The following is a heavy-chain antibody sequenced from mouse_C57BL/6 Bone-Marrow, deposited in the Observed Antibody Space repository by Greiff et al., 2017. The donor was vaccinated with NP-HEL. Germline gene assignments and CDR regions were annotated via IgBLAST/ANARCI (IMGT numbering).Heavy chain of an antibody. CDR2: IFPGSGST. J-gene: IGHJ2*01. CDR1: GYTFTSHW. D-gene: IGHD2-1*01. Sequence: QVHVKQSGPELVRPGASVKISCKAPGYTFTSHWMQWVRQRPGQGLEWIGEIFPGSGSTYYNEKFKGKATLTVDTSSSTAYMQLSSLTSEDSAVYFCANIYYGKGYYFDYWGQGTTLTVSS. V-gene: IGHV1-56*01. CDR3: ANIYYGKGYYFDY.